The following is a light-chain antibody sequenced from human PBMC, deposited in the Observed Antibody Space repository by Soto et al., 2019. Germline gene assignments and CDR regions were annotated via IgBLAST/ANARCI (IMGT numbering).Light chain of an antibody. CDR3: QHLNSFPF. V-gene: IGKV1-9*01. Sequence: DIQLTQSPSFLSASVGDRVTITCRASQGISSYLAWYQQKPGKATKLLIYDASTLQSGVPSRFSGSGSATEFTLPISSLQPEDFATYYCQHLNSFPFFGPGTKVDIK. CDR2: DAS. CDR1: QGISSY. J-gene: IGKJ3*01.